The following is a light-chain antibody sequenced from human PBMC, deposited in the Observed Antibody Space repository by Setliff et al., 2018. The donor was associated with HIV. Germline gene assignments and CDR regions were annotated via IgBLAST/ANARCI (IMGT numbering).Light chain of an antibody. Sequence: QSXLTQPHSVSGSPGQSVTISCTGTSSDVGGYDYVSWYQQHPDKAPKLMIYDVSKRPSGVPDRFSGSKSGNTASLTISGLQAEDEADYHCCSYAGNSYVFGTGTKVTVL. J-gene: IGLJ1*01. CDR1: SSDVGGYDY. CDR2: DVS. CDR3: CSYAGNSYV. V-gene: IGLV2-11*01.